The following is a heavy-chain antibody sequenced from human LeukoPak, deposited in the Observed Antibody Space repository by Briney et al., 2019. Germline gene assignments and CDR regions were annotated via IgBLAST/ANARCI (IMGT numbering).Heavy chain of an antibody. Sequence: GGSLRLSCAASGSTFSSYGMHWVRQAPGKRLEWVAVISYDGSNKYYADSVKGRFTISRGNSKNTLYLQMNSLRAEDTAVYYCAKETNGDYRQYYFDYWGQGTLVTVSS. CDR2: ISYDGSNK. D-gene: IGHD4-17*01. CDR1: GSTFSSYG. CDR3: AKETNGDYRQYYFDY. V-gene: IGHV3-30*18. J-gene: IGHJ4*02.